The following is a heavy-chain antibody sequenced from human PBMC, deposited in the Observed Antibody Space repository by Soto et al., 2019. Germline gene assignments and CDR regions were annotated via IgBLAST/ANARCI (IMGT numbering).Heavy chain of an antibody. Sequence: SETLSLTCAVYGGSFSGYYWSWIRQPPGKGLEWIGEINHSGSTNYNPSLKSRVTISVDTSKNQFSLKLSSVTAADTAVYYCARRGPRRGYSYGSDFDYWGQGTLVTVSS. J-gene: IGHJ4*02. CDR2: INHSGST. CDR1: GGSFSGYY. CDR3: ARRGPRRGYSYGSDFDY. D-gene: IGHD5-18*01. V-gene: IGHV4-34*01.